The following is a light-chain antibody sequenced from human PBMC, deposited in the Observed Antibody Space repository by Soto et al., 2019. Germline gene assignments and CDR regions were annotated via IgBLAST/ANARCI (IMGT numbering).Light chain of an antibody. CDR3: QPYNNWPWT. J-gene: IGKJ1*01. CDR2: GAS. CDR1: QSVGSI. Sequence: EIVMTQSPATLSVSPGERATLSCRASQSVGSILAWYQQKPGQAPRLLIYGASTSATAIPARFSGSGSGTEFPLTISSLQSEDFAVYYCQPYNNWPWTFGQGTKVEIK. V-gene: IGKV3-15*01.